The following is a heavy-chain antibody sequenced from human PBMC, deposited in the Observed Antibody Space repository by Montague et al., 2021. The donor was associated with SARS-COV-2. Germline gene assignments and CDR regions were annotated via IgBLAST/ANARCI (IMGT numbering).Heavy chain of an antibody. D-gene: IGHD6-13*01. V-gene: IGHV4-61*08. J-gene: IGHJ4*02. CDR2: IYYSGST. CDR3: ARVSLAAAATRSDY. CDR1: GGSVSSGGYY. Sequence: SETLSLTCTVSGGSVSSGGYYWSWIRQPPGKGLEWIGYIYYSGSTXYNPSLKSRVTISLDTSKNQFSLKLTSVTAADTAVYYCARVSLAAAATRSDYWGQGTPVTVSS.